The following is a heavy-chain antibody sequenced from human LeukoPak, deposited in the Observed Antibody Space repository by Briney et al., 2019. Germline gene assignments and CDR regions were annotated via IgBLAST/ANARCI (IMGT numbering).Heavy chain of an antibody. CDR3: ARVVVGATDYNYYYGLDV. V-gene: IGHV3-21*01. Sequence: PGGSLRLSCAASGFTFSSYSMNWVRQAPGEGLEWVSSFSSSGSYIYYAASVEGRFTISRDNSKNTVSLQMNSLRAEDTAVYYCARVVVGATDYNYYYGLDVWGQGTTVTVSS. D-gene: IGHD1-26*01. CDR1: GFTFSSYS. J-gene: IGHJ6*02. CDR2: FSSSGSYI.